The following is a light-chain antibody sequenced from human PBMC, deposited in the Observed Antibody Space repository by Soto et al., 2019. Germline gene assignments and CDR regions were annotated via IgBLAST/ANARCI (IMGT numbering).Light chain of an antibody. CDR3: SSYTSTSTPYV. Sequence: LTQPASVSGSPGQSITISCTGTSSDVGGYNYVSWYQQHPGKAPKVMIYDVSNRPSGVSNRFSGSKSGNTASLTISGLQAEDEADYYCSSYTSTSTPYVFGTGTKVTVL. J-gene: IGLJ1*01. CDR1: SSDVGGYNY. V-gene: IGLV2-14*01. CDR2: DVS.